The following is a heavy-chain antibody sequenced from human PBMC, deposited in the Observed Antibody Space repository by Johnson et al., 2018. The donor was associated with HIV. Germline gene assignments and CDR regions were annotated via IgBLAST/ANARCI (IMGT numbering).Heavy chain of an antibody. CDR3: TKDQASVGTGEFAFDI. Sequence: VQLVESGGGLVQPGGSLRLSCAASGFTFSSYAMSWVRQAPGKGLECVSSISSSGGNTYYADSVKGRFTISRDTSKNTLYLQMNSLRGEDTAVYYCTKDQASVGTGEFAFDIWGQGTMVTVS. D-gene: IGHD7-27*01. CDR1: GFTFSSYA. CDR2: ISSSGGNT. J-gene: IGHJ3*02. V-gene: IGHV3-23*04.